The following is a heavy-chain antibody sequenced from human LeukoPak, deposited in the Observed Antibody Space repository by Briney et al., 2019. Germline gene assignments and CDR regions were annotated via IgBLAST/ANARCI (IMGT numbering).Heavy chain of an antibody. CDR3: ARDSDYGDGFDY. J-gene: IGHJ4*02. CDR1: GFTFRNYG. D-gene: IGHD4-17*01. V-gene: IGHV3-33*01. CDR2: IWHDGSSK. Sequence: GGSLRLSCAASGFTFRNYGMHWVRQAPGKGLEWVAVIWHDGSSKYYADSVKGRFLLSRDNSLNTVYLQMNSLRAEDTAVYYCARDSDYGDGFDYWGQGTLVTVSS.